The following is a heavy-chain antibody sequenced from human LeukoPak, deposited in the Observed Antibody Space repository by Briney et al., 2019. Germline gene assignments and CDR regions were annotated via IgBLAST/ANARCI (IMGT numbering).Heavy chain of an antibody. CDR2: INPSGGST. CDR1: GYTFTNYY. CDR3: ARDLYGDYFDY. D-gene: IGHD3-16*01. J-gene: IGHJ4*02. Sequence: ASVKVSCEASGYTFTNYYIHWVRQAPGQGLEWMGIINPSGGSTNYAQKFQGRVSITRDTSASTAYMELSSLTSEDTAVYYCARDLYGDYFDYWGQGTLVTVSP. V-gene: IGHV1-46*01.